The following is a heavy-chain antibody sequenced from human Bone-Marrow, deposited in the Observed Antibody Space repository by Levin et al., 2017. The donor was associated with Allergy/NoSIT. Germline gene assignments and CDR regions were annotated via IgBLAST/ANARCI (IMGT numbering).Heavy chain of an antibody. CDR2: ISGSGGST. CDR1: GFTFSSYA. J-gene: IGHJ4*02. CDR3: AKGHYGSDSATPFDY. Sequence: GGSLRLSCAASGFTFSSYAMSWVRQAPGKGLEWVSAISGSGGSTYYADSVKGRFTISRDNSKNTLYLQMNSLRAEDTAVYYCAKGHYGSDSATPFDYWGQGTLVTVSS. V-gene: IGHV3-23*01. D-gene: IGHD3-10*01.